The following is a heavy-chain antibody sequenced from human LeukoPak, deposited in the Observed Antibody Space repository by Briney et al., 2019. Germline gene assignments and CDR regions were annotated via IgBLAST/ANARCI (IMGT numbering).Heavy chain of an antibody. V-gene: IGHV3-7*01. CDR3: ARGYCSGASCVFDY. D-gene: IGHD2-15*01. Sequence: GGSLRLSCAASGFTFSSYWMSWVRQAPGKGLEWVANIKQDGSEKYYVDSVKGRFTISRDNAKNSLYLQMNSLRAEDTAVYYCARGYCSGASCVFDYWGQGTLVTVSS. CDR1: GFTFSSYW. J-gene: IGHJ4*02. CDR2: IKQDGSEK.